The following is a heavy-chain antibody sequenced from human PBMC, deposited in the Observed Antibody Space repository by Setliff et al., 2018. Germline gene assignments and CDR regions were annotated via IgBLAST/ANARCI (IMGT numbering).Heavy chain of an antibody. CDR2: INPSGGGT. V-gene: IGHV1-46*01. Sequence: ASVKVSCKASGYSFISYFFHWVRQAPGQGPEWLGTINPSGGGTTYAPRFKDRVTLTTATSTSTVYMEMSSLTSDDTAAYYCARAANAYYYMDVWGNGTTVTVSS. CDR3: ARAANAYYYMDV. J-gene: IGHJ6*03. CDR1: GYSFISYF.